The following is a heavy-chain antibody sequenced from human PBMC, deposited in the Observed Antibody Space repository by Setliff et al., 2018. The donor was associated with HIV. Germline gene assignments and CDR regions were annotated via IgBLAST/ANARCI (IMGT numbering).Heavy chain of an antibody. D-gene: IGHD3-10*01. CDR3: ARESVVRGVVDPGTSQIFDN. CDR1: GGSIKSYP. J-gene: IGHJ4*02. CDR2: VCTSGDT. Sequence: SETLSLTCTVSGGSIKSYPWSWIRQPAGKGLEWIGRVCTSGDTNCNPSLQSRVAMSVDTSKNQFSLNLNSVTAADTALYYFARESVVRGVVDPGTSQIFDNCGQGILVTVSS. V-gene: IGHV4-4*07.